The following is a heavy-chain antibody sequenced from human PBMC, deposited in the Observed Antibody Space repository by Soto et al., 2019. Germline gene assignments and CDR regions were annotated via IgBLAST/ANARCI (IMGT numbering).Heavy chain of an antibody. Sequence: GGSLRLSCAASGFTFSSYAMHWVRQAPGKGLEWVAVISYDGSNKYYADSVKGRFTISRDNSKNTLYLQMNSLRAEDTAVYYCARVRHIVVVTGAFDIWGQGTMVTVSS. J-gene: IGHJ3*02. V-gene: IGHV3-30-3*01. D-gene: IGHD3-22*01. CDR3: ARVRHIVVVTGAFDI. CDR1: GFTFSSYA. CDR2: ISYDGSNK.